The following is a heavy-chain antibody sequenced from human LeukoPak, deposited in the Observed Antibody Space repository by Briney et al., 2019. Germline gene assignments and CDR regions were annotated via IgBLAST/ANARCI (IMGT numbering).Heavy chain of an antibody. CDR3: ASSSGYSYGWGEVVAMDV. CDR2: INPNSGGT. V-gene: IGHV1-2*02. D-gene: IGHD5-18*01. CDR1: GYTFTGYY. Sequence: ASVKVSCKASGYTFTGYYMHWVRQAPGQGLEWMGWINPNSGGTNYAQKFQGRVTMTRDTSISTAYMELSRLRSDDTAVYYCASSSGYSYGWGEVVAMDVWGKGTTVTVSS. J-gene: IGHJ6*03.